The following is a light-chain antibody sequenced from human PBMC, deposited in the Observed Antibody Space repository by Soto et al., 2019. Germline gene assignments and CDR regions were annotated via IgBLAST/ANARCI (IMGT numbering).Light chain of an antibody. CDR2: HAF. J-gene: IGKJ2*01. CDR1: QSVTTY. CDR3: QQRSNWPPDYT. V-gene: IGKV3-11*01. Sequence: EIVLTQSPATLSLSPGERATLSCRASQSVTTYLAWYQQRPGQAPRLLLYHAFIRATGIPARFSGSGSGTDFTLTISILEPEDFAVYYCQQRSNWPPDYTFGQGTKLEIK.